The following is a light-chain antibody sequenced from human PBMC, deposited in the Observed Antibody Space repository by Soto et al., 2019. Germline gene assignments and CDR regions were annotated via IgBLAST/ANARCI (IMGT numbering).Light chain of an antibody. V-gene: IGKV1-39*01. J-gene: IGKJ5*01. Sequence: QLTQTPSSLSASVGDRVTITCRASQSISSYLNWYQQKPGKAPKLLIYAASSLQSGVPSRFSGSGSGTDFTLTISSLQPEDFATYYCQQSYSTPITFGQGARLEIK. CDR2: AAS. CDR3: QQSYSTPIT. CDR1: QSISSY.